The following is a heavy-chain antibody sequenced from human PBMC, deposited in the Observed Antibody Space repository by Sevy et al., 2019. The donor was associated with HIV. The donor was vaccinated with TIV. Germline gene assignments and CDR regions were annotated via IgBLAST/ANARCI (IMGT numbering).Heavy chain of an antibody. CDR1: GFTFSSYG. D-gene: IGHD3-3*01. J-gene: IGHJ3*02. Sequence: GGSLRLSCAASGFTFSSYGMHWVRQAPGKGLEWVAVIWYDGSNKYYADSVKGRFTISRDNSKNTLYLQMNSLRAEDTAEYYCATTDLYYDFWSGYYRRDDAFDIWGQGTMVTVSS. CDR2: IWYDGSNK. V-gene: IGHV3-33*01. CDR3: ATTDLYYDFWSGYYRRDDAFDI.